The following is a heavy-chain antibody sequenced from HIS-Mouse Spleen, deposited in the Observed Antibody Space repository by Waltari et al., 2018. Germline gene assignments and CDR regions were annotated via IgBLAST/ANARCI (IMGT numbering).Heavy chain of an antibody. J-gene: IGHJ3*02. Sequence: QVQLVQSGAEVKKPGASVKVSCKASGYNFTGYYLHWVRQAPGKGLEWMGWINPNSGGTNYAQKFQGRVTMTRDTSISTAYMELSRLRSDDTAVYYCARVGAIAVAGYNAFDIWGQGTMVTVSS. CDR1: GYNFTGYY. D-gene: IGHD6-19*01. V-gene: IGHV1-2*02. CDR3: ARVGAIAVAGYNAFDI. CDR2: INPNSGGT.